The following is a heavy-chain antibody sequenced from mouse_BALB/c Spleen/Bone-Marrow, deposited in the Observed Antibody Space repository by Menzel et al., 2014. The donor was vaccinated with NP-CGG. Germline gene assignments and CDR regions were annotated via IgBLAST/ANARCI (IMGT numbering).Heavy chain of an antibody. CDR1: DIDLNSYY. J-gene: IGHJ3*01. Sequence: LGESGGRLVTPGTPLTLTCKVSDIDLNSYYMSWVRQAPGKGLEYIGFIDAGANTYYARWAKGRFTFSXASTSVDLQFTSPKKEDTDTYVCARGNDGGGRADNFWGQRTLVT. CDR2: IDAGANT. CDR3: ARGNDGGGRADNF. D-gene: IGHD1-1*02. V-gene: IGHV5-6-5*01.